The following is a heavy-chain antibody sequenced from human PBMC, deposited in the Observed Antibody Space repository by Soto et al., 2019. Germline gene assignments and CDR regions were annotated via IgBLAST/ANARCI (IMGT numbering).Heavy chain of an antibody. CDR2: INPTGGST. D-gene: IGHD3-16*01. Sequence: GASVKVSCKASGYTFTSYYMHWVRQAPGQGLEWMGIINPTGGSTTYAQKFQGRVTMTRVTSTSTVYMELSSLRSEDTAVYYCARELPDGLGYWSQGTLVTVSS. CDR1: GYTFTSYY. J-gene: IGHJ4*02. V-gene: IGHV1-46*01. CDR3: ARELPDGLGY.